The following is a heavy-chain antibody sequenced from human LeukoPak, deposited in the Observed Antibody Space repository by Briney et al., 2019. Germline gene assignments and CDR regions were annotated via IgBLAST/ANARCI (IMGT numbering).Heavy chain of an antibody. CDR3: AKGGFGTYYYDSSGYYHAFDI. CDR1: GFTFSSYS. D-gene: IGHD3-22*01. J-gene: IGHJ3*02. V-gene: IGHV3-23*01. Sequence: GGSLRLSCAASGFTFSSYSMNWVRQAPGKGLEWVSAISGSGGSTYYADSVKGRFTISRDNSKNTLYLQMNSLRAEDTAVYYCAKGGFGTYYYDSSGYYHAFDIWGQGTMVTVSS. CDR2: ISGSGGST.